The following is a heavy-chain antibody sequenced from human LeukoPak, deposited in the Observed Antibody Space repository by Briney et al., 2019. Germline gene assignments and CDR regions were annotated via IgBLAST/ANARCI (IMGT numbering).Heavy chain of an antibody. Sequence: GASVKVSCKASGYTFTSYGISWVRQAPGQGLEWMGWISAYNGNTNHAQKLQGRVTMTTDTSTSTAYMELRSLRSDDTAVYYCARGPPYISGWKGESQHWGQGTLVTVSS. CDR3: ARGPPYISGWKGESQH. V-gene: IGHV1-18*01. J-gene: IGHJ1*01. D-gene: IGHD6-19*01. CDR1: GYTFTSYG. CDR2: ISAYNGNT.